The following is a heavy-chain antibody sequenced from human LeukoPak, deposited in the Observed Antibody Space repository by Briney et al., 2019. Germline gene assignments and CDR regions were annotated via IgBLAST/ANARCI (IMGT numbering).Heavy chain of an antibody. CDR2: ISYDGSIR. D-gene: IGHD3-9*01. J-gene: IGHJ4*02. V-gene: IGHV3-30*18. Sequence: GGSLRLSCAASGFTFKNYGMHWVRQAPGKGLEWVAVISYDGSIRYYADSVKGRFTISRDNSKNTLYLQMDTLRAEDSAVYYCAKVYFDILTGYYRGPNFDYWGQGTLVTVSS. CDR1: GFTFKNYG. CDR3: AKVYFDILTGYYRGPNFDY.